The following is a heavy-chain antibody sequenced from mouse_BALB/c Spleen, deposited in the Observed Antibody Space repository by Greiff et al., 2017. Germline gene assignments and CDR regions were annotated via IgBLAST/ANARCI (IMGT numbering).Heavy chain of an antibody. CDR1: GYSFTGYY. J-gene: IGHJ2*01. CDR2: INPYNGAT. Sequence: VQLQQSGPELVKPGASVKISCKASGYSFTGYYMHWVKQSHVKSLEWIGRINPYNGATSYNQNFKDKASLTVDKSSSTAYMELHSLTSEDSAVYYCARRGLITTVVATVEYYFDYWGQGTTLTVSS. V-gene: IGHV1-31*01. D-gene: IGHD1-1*01. CDR3: ARRGLITTVVATVEYYFDY.